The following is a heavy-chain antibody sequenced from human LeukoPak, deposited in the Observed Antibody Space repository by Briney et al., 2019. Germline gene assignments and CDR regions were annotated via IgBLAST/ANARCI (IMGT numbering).Heavy chain of an antibody. J-gene: IGHJ4*02. CDR3: ARDNGWQYCSGGSCYLLDY. V-gene: IGHV1-69*06. CDR2: IIPIFGTA. CDR1: GGTFSSYA. Sequence: SVKVSCKASGGTFSSYAISWVRQAPGQGLEWMGGIIPIFGTANYAQKFQGRVTITADKSTSTAYMELSSLRSEDTAVYHCARDNGWQYCSGGSCYLLDYWGQGTLVTVSS. D-gene: IGHD2-15*01.